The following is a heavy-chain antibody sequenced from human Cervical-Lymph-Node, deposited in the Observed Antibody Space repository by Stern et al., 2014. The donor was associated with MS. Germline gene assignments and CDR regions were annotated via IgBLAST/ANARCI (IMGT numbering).Heavy chain of an antibody. CDR1: GG. Sequence: VQLVESGAEVKKPGSSVKVSCKSSGGISWVRQAPGQGLERMGGVIPFVGTSNYAQKFQGRVIITADTSTNTTYLHLSRLTSADTAVYYCARGSGDNWFGPWGQGTLVTVSS. CDR2: VIPFVGTS. D-gene: IGHD3-10*01. V-gene: IGHV1-69*06. CDR3: ARGSGDNWFGP. J-gene: IGHJ5*02.